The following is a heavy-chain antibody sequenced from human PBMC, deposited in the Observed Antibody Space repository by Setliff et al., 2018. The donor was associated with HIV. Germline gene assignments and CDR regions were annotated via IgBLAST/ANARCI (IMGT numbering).Heavy chain of an antibody. J-gene: IGHJ3*02. CDR3: ARDPGYKSTWYGVFDI. CDR2: INPNSGGT. V-gene: IGHV1-2*02. D-gene: IGHD6-13*01. Sequence: VKVSSKASAYTFSDYYMHWVRQAPGQGLEWMGWINPNSGGTYYAQKFQGRVNMTRDTSISTTYMELSRLRSDDTAVYYCARDPGYKSTWYGVFDIWGQGTMVTVSS. CDR1: AYTFSDYY.